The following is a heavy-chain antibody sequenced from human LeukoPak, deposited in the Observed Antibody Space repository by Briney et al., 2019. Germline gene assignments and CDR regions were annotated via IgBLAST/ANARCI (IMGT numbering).Heavy chain of an antibody. D-gene: IGHD2-21*02. CDR1: GYTFTNND. V-gene: IGHV1-8*01. J-gene: IGHJ3*02. CDR2: MHPNSDDT. Sequence: ASVKVSCKASGYTFTNNDIHWVRQATGQGLEWMGWMHPNSDDTGYAQKFQGRVTMTEDTSTDTAYMELSSLRSEDTAVYYCATVAYCGGDCPDAFDIWGQGTMVTVSS. CDR3: ATVAYCGGDCPDAFDI.